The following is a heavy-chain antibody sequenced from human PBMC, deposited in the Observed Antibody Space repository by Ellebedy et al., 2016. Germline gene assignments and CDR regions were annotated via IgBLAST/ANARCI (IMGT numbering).Heavy chain of an antibody. D-gene: IGHD3-22*01. J-gene: IGHJ5*02. CDR3: ARAFGWTTMIVVVMNWFDP. CDR1: GGSISGDIQY. V-gene: IGHV4-39*01. Sequence: SETLSLTXTVSGGSISGDIQYSGWIRQPPGKGLEWIGTFYYGGSTYYNPSFKSRVTMSVDTSKNQFSLNVNSVTAADTAVYYCARAFGWTTMIVVVMNWFDPWGQGTLVTVSS. CDR2: FYYGGST.